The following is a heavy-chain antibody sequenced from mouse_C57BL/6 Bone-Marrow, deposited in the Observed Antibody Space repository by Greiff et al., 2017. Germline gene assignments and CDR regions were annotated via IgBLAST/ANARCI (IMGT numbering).Heavy chain of an antibody. J-gene: IGHJ2*01. CDR2: ISSGGSYT. CDR1: GFTFSSYG. V-gene: IGHV5-6*01. CDR3: ARTPATD. Sequence: DVQLVESGGDLVKPGGSLKLSCAASGFTFSSYGMSWVRQTPDKRLEWVATISSGGSYTYYPDSVKGRFTISRDNAKNPLYLQMSSLKSEDTAMYYCARTPATDWGQGTTLTVSS.